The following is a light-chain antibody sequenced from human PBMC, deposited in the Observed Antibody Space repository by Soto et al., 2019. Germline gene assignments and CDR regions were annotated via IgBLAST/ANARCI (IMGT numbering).Light chain of an antibody. V-gene: IGKV1-9*01. CDR2: AAS. CDR3: QQFNSYPRT. J-gene: IGKJ3*01. CDR1: QGISSY. Sequence: DIQLTQSPSFLSASVGDRVTITCRASQGISSYLDWYQQKAGKGPKLLIYAASTLQSGVPSRFSGSGSGTEFTLTISSLQPEDFATYYCQQFNSYPRTFGPGTKVDIK.